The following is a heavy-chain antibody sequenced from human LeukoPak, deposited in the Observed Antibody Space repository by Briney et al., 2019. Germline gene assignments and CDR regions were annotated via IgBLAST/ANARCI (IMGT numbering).Heavy chain of an antibody. V-gene: IGHV5-51*01. J-gene: IGHJ4*02. CDR2: IYPGDSDT. CDR1: GYSFTSYW. CDR3: GKWGSLYYFDY. Sequence: GESLKISCKGSGYSFTSYWIGWVGQMPGKGLEWMGIIYPGDSDTGYSPSFQGQVTISADKSISTAYLQWSSLKASDTAMYYCGKWGSLYYFDYWGQGTLVTVSS. D-gene: IGHD1-26*01.